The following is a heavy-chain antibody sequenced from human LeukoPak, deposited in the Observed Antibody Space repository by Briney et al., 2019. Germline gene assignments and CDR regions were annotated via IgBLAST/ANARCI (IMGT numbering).Heavy chain of an antibody. Sequence: PSETLSLTCAVYGGSFSGYYWSWIRQPPGEGLEWIGYIYYSGSTNYNPSLKSRVIISVDTSKNQFSLKLSSVTAADTAVYYCARVEEGYGSGRRENYYYYYMDVWGKGTTVTISS. J-gene: IGHJ6*03. D-gene: IGHD3-10*01. CDR2: IYYSGST. CDR1: GGSFSGYY. V-gene: IGHV4-59*01. CDR3: ARVEEGYGSGRRENYYYYYMDV.